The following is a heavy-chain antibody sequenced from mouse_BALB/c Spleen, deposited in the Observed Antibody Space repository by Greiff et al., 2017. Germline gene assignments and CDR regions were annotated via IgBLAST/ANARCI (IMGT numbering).Heavy chain of an antibody. CDR3: ARGRDYGPAWFAY. Sequence: VQLQQSGAELAKPGASVKMSCTASGYTFTSYWMHWVKQRPGQGLEWIGYINPSTGYTEYNQKFKDKATLTADKSSSTAYMQLSSLTSEDSAVYYCARGRDYGPAWFAYWGQGTLVTVSA. CDR1: GYTFTSYW. J-gene: IGHJ3*01. D-gene: IGHD1-2*01. CDR2: INPSTGYT. V-gene: IGHV1-7*01.